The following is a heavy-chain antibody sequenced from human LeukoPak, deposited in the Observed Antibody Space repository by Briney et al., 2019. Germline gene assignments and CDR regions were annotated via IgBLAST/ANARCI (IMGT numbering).Heavy chain of an antibody. CDR1: GFTFRSYS. Sequence: PGGSLRLSCAASGFTFRSYSMNWVRQAPGKGLEWVSSISSSSTYIYYADSVKGRFTISRDNAKNSLYLQMSSLRAEDTAVYYCARDPRYDTTGYYYGPYYFDDWAQGTPVTVSS. V-gene: IGHV3-21*01. J-gene: IGHJ4*02. CDR2: ISSSSTYI. D-gene: IGHD3-22*01. CDR3: ARDPRYDTTGYYYGPYYFDD.